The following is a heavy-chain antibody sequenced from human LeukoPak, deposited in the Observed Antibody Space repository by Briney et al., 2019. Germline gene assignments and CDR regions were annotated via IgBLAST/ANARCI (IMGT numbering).Heavy chain of an antibody. J-gene: IGHJ4*02. CDR3: ARGISRITMIGY. D-gene: IGHD3-22*01. Sequence: GGSLRLSCAASGFTFSSYAMSWVRQAPGKGLEWVSAISGSGGSTYYADSVKGRFTISRDNSKNTLYLQMNSLRAEDTAVYYCARGISRITMIGYWGQGTLVTVSS. V-gene: IGHV3-23*01. CDR2: ISGSGGST. CDR1: GFTFSSYA.